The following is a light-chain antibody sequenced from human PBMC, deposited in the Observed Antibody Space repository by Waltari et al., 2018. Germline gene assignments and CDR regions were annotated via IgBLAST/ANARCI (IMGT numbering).Light chain of an antibody. V-gene: IGLV2-14*01. CDR1: SSDGGGYNY. CDR2: DVS. Sequence: QSALTQPASVSGSPGQSITISCTGPSSDGGGYNYVSWYQQHPGTAPKLMIYDVSKRPSGVSNRFSGSKSGNTASLTISGLQAEDEADYYCSSYTSSSTYVFGTGTKVTVL. CDR3: SSYTSSSTYV. J-gene: IGLJ1*01.